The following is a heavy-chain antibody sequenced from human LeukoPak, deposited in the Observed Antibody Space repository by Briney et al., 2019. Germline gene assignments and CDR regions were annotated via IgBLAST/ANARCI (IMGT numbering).Heavy chain of an antibody. Sequence: PGGSLRLSCAASGFTFSSYAMSWVRQAPGEGLEWVSAISGSGGSTYYADSVKGRFTISRDNSKNTLYLQMNSLRAEDTAVYYCAKSPTYYDILTGYYSGYYFDYWGQGTLVTVSS. CDR2: ISGSGGST. CDR3: AKSPTYYDILTGYYSGYYFDY. CDR1: GFTFSSYA. D-gene: IGHD3-9*01. V-gene: IGHV3-23*01. J-gene: IGHJ4*02.